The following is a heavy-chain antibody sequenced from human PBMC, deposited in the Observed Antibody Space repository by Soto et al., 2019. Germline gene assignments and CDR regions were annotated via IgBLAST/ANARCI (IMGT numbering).Heavy chain of an antibody. V-gene: IGHV4-30-4*01. CDR2: IYYSGDT. Sequence: SETLSLTCTVSGGSISSGDYYWSWIRQPPGKGLEWIGYIYYSGDTYYNPSLKSRLTISRDTSKNQFSLRLSSVTAADTAVYYCARGGGVYYFDYWGQGTLVTVSS. D-gene: IGHD2-8*02. CDR3: ARGGGVYYFDY. CDR1: GGSISSGDYY. J-gene: IGHJ4*02.